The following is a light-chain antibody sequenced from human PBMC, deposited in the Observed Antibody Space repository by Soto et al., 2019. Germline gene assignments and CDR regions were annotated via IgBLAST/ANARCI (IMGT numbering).Light chain of an antibody. Sequence: EIVMTQSPATLSVSPGERATLSCRASQSVNSDLAWYQQKPGQAPRLLIYGESTRATGIPARFRGSGSGTDFTLTISSLQSEDFAVYYCQQYNQWPPWTFGQGTKVEIK. CDR1: QSVNSD. J-gene: IGKJ1*01. V-gene: IGKV3-15*01. CDR3: QQYNQWPPWT. CDR2: GES.